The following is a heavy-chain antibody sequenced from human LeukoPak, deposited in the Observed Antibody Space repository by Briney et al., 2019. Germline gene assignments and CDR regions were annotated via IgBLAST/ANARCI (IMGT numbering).Heavy chain of an antibody. CDR3: ARDGSYDFWSGHTRHDAFDI. CDR1: GGSVRSSDFY. J-gene: IGHJ3*02. D-gene: IGHD3-3*01. CDR2: IYYNGAT. V-gene: IGHV4-39*07. Sequence: PSETLSLICTVSGGSVRSSDFYWAWIRQSPGKGLEWIATIYYNGATQYNPSLKSRVTISVDTSKNQFSLKLSSVTAADTAVYYCARDGSYDFWSGHTRHDAFDIWGQGTMVTVSS.